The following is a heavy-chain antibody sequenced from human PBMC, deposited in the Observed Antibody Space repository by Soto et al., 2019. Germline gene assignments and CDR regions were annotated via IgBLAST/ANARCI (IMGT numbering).Heavy chain of an antibody. CDR2: ILGDGSNT. V-gene: IGHV3-30*03. CDR3: SRRTSGWYFDY. Sequence: SLRLSCRASGFRISSHDRRWVRQTPGKGPEWVAFILGDGSNTEYVDSVRGRFTISRDNSKNTLYLQMNSLRAEDTAVYYCSRRTSGWYFDYWGQGT. CDR1: GFRISSHD. D-gene: IGHD6-19*01. J-gene: IGHJ4*02.